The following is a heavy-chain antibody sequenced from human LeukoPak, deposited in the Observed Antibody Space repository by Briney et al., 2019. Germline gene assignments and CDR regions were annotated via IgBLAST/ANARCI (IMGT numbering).Heavy chain of an antibody. CDR1: GGSISSYY. J-gene: IGHJ4*02. Sequence: PSETLSLTCTVSGGSISSYYWSWIRQPAGKGLEWIGRIYTSGSTNYNPSLKSRVTMSVDTCENQFSLKLSSVTAADTAVYYCARGLSAVYYGSGLDYWGQGTLVTVSS. CDR3: ARGLSAVYYGSGLDY. V-gene: IGHV4-4*07. CDR2: IYTSGST. D-gene: IGHD3-10*01.